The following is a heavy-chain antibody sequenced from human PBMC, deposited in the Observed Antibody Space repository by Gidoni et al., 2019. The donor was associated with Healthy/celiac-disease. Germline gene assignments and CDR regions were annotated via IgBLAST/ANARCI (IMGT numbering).Heavy chain of an antibody. Sequence: EVQLVESGGGLVQPGRSLRLSCAASGFTFDDYAMHWVRQAPGKGLEWVSGISWNSGSIGYADSVKGRFTISRDNAKNSLYLQMNSLRAEDTALYYCAKGSGSFLDYWGQGTLVTVSS. CDR1: GFTFDDYA. CDR3: AKGSGSFLDY. V-gene: IGHV3-9*01. J-gene: IGHJ4*02. D-gene: IGHD1-26*01. CDR2: ISWNSGSI.